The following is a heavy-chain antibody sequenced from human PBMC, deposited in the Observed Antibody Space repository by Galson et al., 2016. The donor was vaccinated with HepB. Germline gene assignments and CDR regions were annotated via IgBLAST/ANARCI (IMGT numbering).Heavy chain of an antibody. CDR1: GFTFSSYG. CDR3: ARDLIAAAGRTFYYYYYYMDV. Sequence: SLRLSCEASGFTFSSYGMHWVRQAPGKGLEWVSSISSSSSDIYYADSATGRFTISRDNAKNSLYLQMNSLRAEDTAVYYCARDLIAAAGRTFYYYYYYMDVWGKGTTVTVSS. D-gene: IGHD6-13*01. J-gene: IGHJ6*03. CDR2: ISSSSSDI. V-gene: IGHV3-21*01.